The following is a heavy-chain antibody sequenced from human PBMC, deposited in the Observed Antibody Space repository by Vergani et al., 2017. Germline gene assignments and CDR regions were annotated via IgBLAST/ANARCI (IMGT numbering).Heavy chain of an antibody. CDR3: ASGHTIFGVTPMAHDAFDI. Sequence: QVQLQESGPGLVKPSETLSLTCTVSGGSISSYYWSWIRQPPGKGLEWIGYIYYSGSTKYNPSLKSRVTISVDTSKNQFSLKLSSVTAADTAVYYCASGHTIFGVTPMAHDAFDIWGQGTMVTVSS. CDR2: IYYSGST. V-gene: IGHV4-59*01. D-gene: IGHD3-3*01. J-gene: IGHJ3*02. CDR1: GGSISSYY.